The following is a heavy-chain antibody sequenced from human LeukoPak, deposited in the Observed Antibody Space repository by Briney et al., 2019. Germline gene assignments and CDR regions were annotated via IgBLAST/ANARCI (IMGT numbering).Heavy chain of an antibody. Sequence: SVKVSCKASGGTFYNYALSWVRQAPGQGLEWLGGIIPMFGSAKYAQKFQGRVTITSDDSTTTAYMELISLRSEDTAVYYCVGRQALRGRHKASDPWGQGTLVTVTS. D-gene: IGHD6-25*01. J-gene: IGHJ5*02. V-gene: IGHV1-69*13. CDR2: IIPMFGSA. CDR1: GGTFYNYA. CDR3: VGRQALRGRHKASDP.